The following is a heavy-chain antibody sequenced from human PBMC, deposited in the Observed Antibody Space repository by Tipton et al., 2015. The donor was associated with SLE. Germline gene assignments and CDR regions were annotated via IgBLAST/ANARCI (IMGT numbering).Heavy chain of an antibody. Sequence: SLRLSCAASGFTFSSYGMHWVRQAPGKGLEWVAVIRYDGSNKYYADSVKGRFTISRDNSKNTLYLQMNSLRAEDTAVYYCAKEYYDSSGYYFDYWGQGTLVTVSS. J-gene: IGHJ4*02. CDR2: IRYDGSNK. D-gene: IGHD3-22*01. CDR1: GFTFSSYG. V-gene: IGHV3-30*02. CDR3: AKEYYDSSGYYFDY.